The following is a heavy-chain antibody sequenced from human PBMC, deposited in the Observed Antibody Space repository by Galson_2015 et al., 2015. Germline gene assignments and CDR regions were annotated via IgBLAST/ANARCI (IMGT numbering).Heavy chain of an antibody. D-gene: IGHD6-19*01. CDR1: GFTFDDYA. V-gene: IGHV3-9*01. J-gene: IGHJ3*02. CDR3: AKDKQWLEGSDAFDI. CDR2: ISWNSGSI. Sequence: SLRLSCAASGFTFDDYAMHWVRHAPGKGLEWVSGISWNSGSIGYAESVKGRFTISRDNAKNSLYLQMNSLRAEDTALYYCAKDKQWLEGSDAFDIWGQGTMVTVSS.